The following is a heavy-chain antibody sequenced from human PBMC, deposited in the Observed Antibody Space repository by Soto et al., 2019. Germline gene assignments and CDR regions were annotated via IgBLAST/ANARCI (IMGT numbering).Heavy chain of an antibody. V-gene: IGHV3-30-3*01. D-gene: IGHD6-19*01. Sequence: PGGSLRLSCAASGFTFSSYAMHWVRQAPGKGLEWVAVISYDGSNKYYADSVKGRFTISRDNSKNTLYLQMNSLRAEDTAVYYCARDQGAVAGYGMDVWGQGTTVTVYS. J-gene: IGHJ6*02. CDR2: ISYDGSNK. CDR3: ARDQGAVAGYGMDV. CDR1: GFTFSSYA.